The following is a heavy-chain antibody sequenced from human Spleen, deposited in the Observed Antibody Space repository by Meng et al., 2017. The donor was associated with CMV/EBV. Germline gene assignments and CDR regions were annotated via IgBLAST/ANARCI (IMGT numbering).Heavy chain of an antibody. V-gene: IGHV4-59*01. CDR1: GGSISSYY. CDR3: ARFFSATMVRGVINYYYYYGMDV. CDR2: IYYSGST. Sequence: SETLSLTCTVSGGSISSYYWSWIRQPPGKGLEWIGYIYYSGSTNYNPSLKSRVTISVDTSKNQFSLKLGSVTAADTAVYYCARFFSATMVRGVINYYYYYGMDVWGQGTTVTVSS. D-gene: IGHD3-10*01. J-gene: IGHJ6*02.